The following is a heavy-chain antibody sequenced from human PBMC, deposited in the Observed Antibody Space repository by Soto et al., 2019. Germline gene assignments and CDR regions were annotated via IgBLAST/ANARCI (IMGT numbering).Heavy chain of an antibody. D-gene: IGHD3-10*01. CDR1: GASISTNNW. CDR2: VYHSGGT. J-gene: IGHJ4*02. CDR3: AVRGAADFDY. V-gene: IGHV4-4*02. Sequence: SETLSLTCAVSGASISTNNWWSWVRQPPGKGLEWIGEVYHSGGTNCNPSLMSRVTISIDKSKTHFSLRLTSMTAADMAVYYCAVRGAADFDYWSQGTLVTIPS.